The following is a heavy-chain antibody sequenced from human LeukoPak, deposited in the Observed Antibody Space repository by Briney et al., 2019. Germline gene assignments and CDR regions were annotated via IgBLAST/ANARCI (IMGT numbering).Heavy chain of an antibody. CDR2: INPNSGGT. CDR1: GYTFTGYY. V-gene: IGHV1-2*02. CDR3: ARELRPVVIILGGGNWFDP. Sequence: ASVKVSCKASGYTFTGYYMHWVRQAPGQGLEWMGWINPNSGGTNYAQKFQGRVTMTRDTSISTAYMELSRLRSDDTAVYYCARELRPVVIILGGGNWFDPWGQGTLVTVSS. J-gene: IGHJ5*02. D-gene: IGHD3-3*01.